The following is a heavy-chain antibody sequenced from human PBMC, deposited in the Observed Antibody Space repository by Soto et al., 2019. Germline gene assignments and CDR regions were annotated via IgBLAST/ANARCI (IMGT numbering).Heavy chain of an antibody. CDR3: ARDIPATRITIFGVANYYYYYMDV. J-gene: IGHJ6*03. D-gene: IGHD3-3*01. Sequence: ASVKVSCKASGYTFTIYGISWVLQAPGQGLEWMGWISAYNGNTNYAQKLQGRVTMTTDTSTSTAYMELRSLRSDDTAVYYCARDIPATRITIFGVANYYYYYMDVWGKGTTVTVSS. V-gene: IGHV1-18*01. CDR1: GYTFTIYG. CDR2: ISAYNGNT.